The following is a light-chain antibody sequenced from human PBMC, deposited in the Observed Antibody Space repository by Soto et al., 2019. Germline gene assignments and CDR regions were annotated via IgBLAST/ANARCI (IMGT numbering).Light chain of an antibody. CDR2: KAS. Sequence: DIQMTQSPSTLSASVGDRVTITCRASQSISIWLAWYQQKPGKAPKLLIYKASSLESGVPSRFSGSGSGTEFTLTICSLQPDDFATYYCQQYNSYWTFGQGTKVEIK. CDR3: QQYNSYWT. CDR1: QSISIW. V-gene: IGKV1-5*03. J-gene: IGKJ1*01.